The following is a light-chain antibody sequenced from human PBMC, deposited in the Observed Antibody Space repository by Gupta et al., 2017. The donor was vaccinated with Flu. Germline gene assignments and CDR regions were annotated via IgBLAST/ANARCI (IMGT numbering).Light chain of an antibody. CDR2: GAA. Sequence: TLSVSPGERATLTCRASQSVVVAYLSWYQHQPRQAPSLLIHGAATRATGIPDRCTGSRCGTEFTLTIIRREPQDFAVYYCQQHCRSPPLTFGGGTKVEIK. J-gene: IGKJ4*01. CDR3: QQHCRSPPLT. V-gene: IGKV3-20*01. CDR1: QSVVVAY.